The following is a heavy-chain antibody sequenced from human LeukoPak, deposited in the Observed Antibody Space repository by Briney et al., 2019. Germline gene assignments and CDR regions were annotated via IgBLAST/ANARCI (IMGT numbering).Heavy chain of an antibody. J-gene: IGHJ4*02. CDR2: IYTSGST. D-gene: IGHD6-19*01. CDR3: ARDRGSSGWDFDY. Sequence: SETLSLTCTVSGGSISSYYRSWVRQPAGKGLEWIGRIYTSGSTNYNPSLKSRVTMSVDTSKNQFSLKLSSVTAADTAVYYCARDRGSSGWDFDYWGQGTLVTVSS. CDR1: GGSISSYY. V-gene: IGHV4-4*07.